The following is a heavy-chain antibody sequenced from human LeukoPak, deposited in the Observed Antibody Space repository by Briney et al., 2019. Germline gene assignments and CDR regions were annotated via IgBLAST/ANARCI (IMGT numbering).Heavy chain of an antibody. CDR1: GGSFSGYY. D-gene: IGHD2-21*02. CDR3: ANRGSVVTAMSGHWFDP. J-gene: IGHJ5*02. Sequence: SETLSLTCAVYGGSFSGYYWSWIRQPPGKGLEWIGEINHSGSTNCNPSLKSRVTISVDTSKNQFSLKLSSVTAADTAVYYCANRGSVVTAMSGHWFDPWGQGTLVTVSS. CDR2: INHSGST. V-gene: IGHV4-34*01.